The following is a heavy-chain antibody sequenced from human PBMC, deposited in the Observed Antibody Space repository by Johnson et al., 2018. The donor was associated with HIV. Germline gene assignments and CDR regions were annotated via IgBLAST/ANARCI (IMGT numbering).Heavy chain of an antibody. CDR1: GFTFSTYA. CDR2: LTPSGGGT. J-gene: IGHJ3*02. D-gene: IGHD3-16*01. Sequence: VQLVESGGGLVQPGGSLRLSCAASGFTFSTYAMSWVRQAPGKGPEWVSALTPSGGGTSYADYVKGRFTLSRDNSKNTLYLQTTSLIAEDTAVYYCASGSWGSRTGDAFDIWGQGTMVTVSS. CDR3: ASGSWGSRTGDAFDI. V-gene: IGHV3-23*04.